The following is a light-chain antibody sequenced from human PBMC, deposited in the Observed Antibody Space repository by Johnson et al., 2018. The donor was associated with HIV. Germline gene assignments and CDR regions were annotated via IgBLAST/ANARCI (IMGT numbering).Light chain of an antibody. Sequence: QSVLTQPPSVSAAPGQKVTISCSGSRSNIGNNYVSWYQQLPGTAPKLLIYENNKRPSGIPDRFSGSKSGTSATLGITGLQTGDEADYYCGSWDSSLSAGVFGAGTNVTVL. CDR2: ENN. V-gene: IGLV1-51*02. CDR3: GSWDSSLSAGV. CDR1: RSNIGNNY. J-gene: IGLJ1*01.